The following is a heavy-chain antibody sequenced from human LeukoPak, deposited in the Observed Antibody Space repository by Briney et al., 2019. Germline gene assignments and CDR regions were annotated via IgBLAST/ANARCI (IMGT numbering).Heavy chain of an antibody. CDR2: INPNSGGT. CDR1: GYTFTGYY. J-gene: IGHJ4*02. D-gene: IGHD6-19*01. Sequence: ASVKVSCKASGYTFTGYYMHWVRQAPGQGLEWMGWINPNSGGTNYAQKFQGRVTMTRDTSISTAYMELSRLRSDDTAVYYCARDLKVLGSIAVADNYFDYWGQGTLVTVSS. V-gene: IGHV1-2*02. CDR3: ARDLKVLGSIAVADNYFDY.